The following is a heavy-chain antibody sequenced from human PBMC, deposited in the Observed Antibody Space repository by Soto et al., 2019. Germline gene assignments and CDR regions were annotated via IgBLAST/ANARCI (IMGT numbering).Heavy chain of an antibody. CDR1: GGSISSYY. Sequence: QVQLQESGPGLVKPSETLSLTCTVSGGSISSYYWSWIRQPPGKGLEWIGYIYYSGSTNYNPSLKSRVTISVDTSKNQFSLKLSSVTAADTAVYYCARLVATIEEGYYFDYWGQGTLVTVSS. D-gene: IGHD5-12*01. CDR2: IYYSGST. V-gene: IGHV4-59*08. CDR3: ARLVATIEEGYYFDY. J-gene: IGHJ4*02.